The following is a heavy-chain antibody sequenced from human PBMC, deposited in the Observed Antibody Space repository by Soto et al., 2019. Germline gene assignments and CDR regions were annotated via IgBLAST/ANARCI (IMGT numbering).Heavy chain of an antibody. V-gene: IGHV4-34*01. CDR3: ARVPGYYYGSGSSNWFDP. D-gene: IGHD3-10*01. CDR2: INHSGST. J-gene: IGHJ5*02. CDR1: GGSFSGYY. Sequence: SETLSLTCAVYGGSFSGYYWSWIRQPPGKGLEWIGEINHSGSTNYTPSLKSRVTISVDTSKNQFSLKLSSVTAADTAVYYCARVPGYYYGSGSSNWFDPWGQGTLVTVSS.